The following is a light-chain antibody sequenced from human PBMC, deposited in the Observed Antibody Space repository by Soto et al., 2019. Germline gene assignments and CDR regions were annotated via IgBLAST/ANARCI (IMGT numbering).Light chain of an antibody. CDR3: LVSYSGALWV. J-gene: IGLJ3*02. Sequence: QAVVTQEPSLTVSPGGTVTLTCGSSTGAVTSGHYPYWFQQKPGQAPTTLIYDTNNKHSWTPARFSGSLLGGKAALTLSGAQPEDEADYYCLVSYSGALWVFGGGTKLTVL. CDR2: DTN. V-gene: IGLV7-46*01. CDR1: TGAVTSGHY.